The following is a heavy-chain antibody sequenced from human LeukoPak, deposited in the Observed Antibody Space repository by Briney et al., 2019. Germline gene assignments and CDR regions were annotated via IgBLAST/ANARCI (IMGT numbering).Heavy chain of an antibody. CDR1: GYTFTSYA. J-gene: IGHJ4*02. CDR3: ARNTETAIPLPYYFDY. D-gene: IGHD2-21*02. Sequence: ASVKVSCKASGYTFTSYAIHWVRQAPGQRLECMGWINTGNGNTKYSQKFQGRVTVTRDTSASTAYMDLSSLRSEDTAVYYCARNTETAIPLPYYFDYWGQGTLVTVSS. V-gene: IGHV1-3*04. CDR2: INTGNGNT.